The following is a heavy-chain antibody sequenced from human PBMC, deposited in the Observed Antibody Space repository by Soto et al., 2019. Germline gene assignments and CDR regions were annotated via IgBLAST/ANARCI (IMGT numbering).Heavy chain of an antibody. V-gene: IGHV1-69*12. CDR1: GGTFSTYA. J-gene: IGHJ4*02. CDR3: AIRIPLSLRRINNGYSG. D-gene: IGHD3-22*01. CDR2: IIPMFGTA. Sequence: QVQLVQSGAEVKKPESSVKVSCKAPGGTFSTYAISWVRQAPGQGVEWMGGIIPMFGTANYAQRFQDRVTITADASTNAVYIELASLISEHTAVYFCAIRIPLSLRRINNGYSGWGQGTLVTVSS.